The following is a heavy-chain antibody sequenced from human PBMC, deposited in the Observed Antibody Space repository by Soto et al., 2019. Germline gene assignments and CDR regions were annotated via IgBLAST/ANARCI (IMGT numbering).Heavy chain of an antibody. Sequence: PXESLSLSCAASGFTFSSYWMHWVRQAPGKGLVWVSRINSDGSSTSYADSVKGRFTISRDNAKNTLYLQMNSLRAEDTAVYYCARPKYNWNYAGAFDIWGQGTMVTVSS. CDR2: INSDGSST. D-gene: IGHD1-7*01. CDR1: GFTFSSYW. CDR3: ARPKYNWNYAGAFDI. V-gene: IGHV3-74*01. J-gene: IGHJ3*02.